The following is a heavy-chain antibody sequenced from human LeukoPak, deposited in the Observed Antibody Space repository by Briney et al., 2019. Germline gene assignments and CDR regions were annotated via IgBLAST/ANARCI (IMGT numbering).Heavy chain of an antibody. D-gene: IGHD2-2*01. CDR3: ARESVGVVPPTNWFDP. Sequence: NPSETLSLTCAVYGGSFSGYYWSWLRQPPGKGLESIGEINHSGSTNYNPSLKSRVTISVDTSKNQFSLKLSSVTAADTAVYYCARESVGVVPPTNWFDPWGQGTLVTVSS. V-gene: IGHV4-34*01. CDR2: INHSGST. J-gene: IGHJ5*02. CDR1: GGSFSGYY.